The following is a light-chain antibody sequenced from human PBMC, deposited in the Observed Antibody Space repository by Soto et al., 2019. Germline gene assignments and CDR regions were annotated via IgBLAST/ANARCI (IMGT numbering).Light chain of an antibody. CDR1: SSDVGGYNY. V-gene: IGLV2-14*01. CDR2: EVS. J-gene: IGLJ3*02. Sequence: HSVLTQPASVSGSPGQSITISCTGTSSDVGGYNYVSWYQQHPGKAPKLMIYEVSNRPSGVSNRFSGSKSGNTASLTISGLQAEDEADYYCAAWDDTLNAWVFGGGTKLTVL. CDR3: AAWDDTLNAWV.